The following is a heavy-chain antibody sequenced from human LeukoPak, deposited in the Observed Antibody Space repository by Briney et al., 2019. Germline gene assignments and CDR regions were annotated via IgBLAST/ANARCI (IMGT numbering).Heavy chain of an antibody. V-gene: IGHV3-48*03. D-gene: IGHD6-19*01. CDR2: ISSSGSTI. CDR1: GFTFGDYA. CDR3: AREGSSGWYGGLFDY. J-gene: IGHJ4*02. Sequence: PGGSLRLSCTASGFTFGDYAMSWVRQAPGKGLEWVSYISSSGSTIYYADSVKGRFTISRDNAKNSLYLQMNSLRAEDTAVYYCAREGSSGWYGGLFDYWGQGTLVTVSS.